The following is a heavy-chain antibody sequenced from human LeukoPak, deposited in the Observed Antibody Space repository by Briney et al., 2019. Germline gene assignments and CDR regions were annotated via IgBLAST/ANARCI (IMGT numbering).Heavy chain of an antibody. V-gene: IGHV3-7*02. CDR2: IKEDGSVK. Sequence: GGSLKLSCAASGFTFSDSGMHWVRQAPGKGLEWVGNIKEDGSVKYYVDSVKGRFTISRDNAKNSLYPQMNSLRAEDTAAYYCASQSFGRFDPWGQGTRVTVSS. CDR3: ASQSFGRFDP. CDR1: GFTFSDSG. D-gene: IGHD3-16*01. J-gene: IGHJ5*02.